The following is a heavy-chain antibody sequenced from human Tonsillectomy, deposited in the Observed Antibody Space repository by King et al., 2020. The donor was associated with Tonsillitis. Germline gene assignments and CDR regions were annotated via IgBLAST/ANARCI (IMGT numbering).Heavy chain of an antibody. CDR1: GYSFSDFW. J-gene: IGHJ6*02. CDR3: ARHSAAGPIYHYYYGLDV. Sequence: QLVQSGAEVKKPGESLKISCKASGYSFSDFWIAWVRQMPGKGLEWMGIIYPGDSSTRYSPSFQDQVTFSADKSINTAFLQWSGLKASDTAIYYCARHSAAGPIYHYYYGLDVWGQGTTVTVSS. D-gene: IGHD6-25*01. V-gene: IGHV5-51*01. CDR2: IYPGDSST.